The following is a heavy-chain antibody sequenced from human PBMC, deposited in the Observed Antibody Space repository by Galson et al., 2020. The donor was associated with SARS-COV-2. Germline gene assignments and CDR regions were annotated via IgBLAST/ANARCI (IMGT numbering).Heavy chain of an antibody. CDR2: IKQDGSEK. D-gene: IGHD3-10*01. J-gene: IGHJ6*02. CDR3: ARDSGYGSGTAYYYYGMDV. Sequence: QAGGSLSLSCAASGFTFSSYWMSWVRQAPGKGLEWVANIKQDGSEKYYVDSVKGRFTISRDNAKNSLYLQMNSLRAEDTAVYYCARDSGYGSGTAYYYYGMDVWGQGTTVTVSS. CDR1: GFTFSSYW. V-gene: IGHV3-7*01.